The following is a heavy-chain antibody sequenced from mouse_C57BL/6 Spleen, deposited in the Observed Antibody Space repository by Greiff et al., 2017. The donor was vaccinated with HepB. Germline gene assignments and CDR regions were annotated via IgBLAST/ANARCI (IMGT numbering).Heavy chain of an antibody. D-gene: IGHD1-1*01. V-gene: IGHV1-50*01. Sequence: QVQLQQPGAELVKPGASVKLSCKASGYTFTSYWMQWVKQRPGQGLEWIGVIDPSDSYTNYNQKFKGKATLTVDTSSSTAYMQLSSLTSEDSAVYYCARGGYYGSSHDFDYWGKGTTLTVSS. CDR2: IDPSDSYT. J-gene: IGHJ2*01. CDR1: GYTFTSYW. CDR3: ARGGYYGSSHDFDY.